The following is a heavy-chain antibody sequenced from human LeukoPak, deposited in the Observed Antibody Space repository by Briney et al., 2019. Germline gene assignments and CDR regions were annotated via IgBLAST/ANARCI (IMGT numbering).Heavy chain of an antibody. CDR1: GFTSFNFP. Sequence: GGSLRLSCEASGFTSFNFPMNWVRKAPGKGLEWVSHIRSDGTITYADSVKGRFTISRDDAKTSVYLQLNSLRDEDTAIYYCARDNIWAFDIWGQGTMVTISS. V-gene: IGHV3-69-1*01. CDR2: IRSDGTI. CDR3: ARDNIWAFDI. J-gene: IGHJ3*02. D-gene: IGHD2/OR15-2a*01.